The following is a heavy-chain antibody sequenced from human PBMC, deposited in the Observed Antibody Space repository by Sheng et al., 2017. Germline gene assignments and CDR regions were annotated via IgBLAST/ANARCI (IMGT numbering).Heavy chain of an antibody. D-gene: IGHD6-19*01. J-gene: IGHJ4*02. CDR3: ARTPEDYSSGWHFDY. CDR1: GGSISSYY. Sequence: QVQLQESGPGLVKPSETLSLTCTVSGGSISSYYWSWIRQPPGKGLEWIGYIYYSGSTNYNPSLKSRVTISVDTSKNQFSLKLSSVTAADTAVYYCARTPEDYSSGWHFDYWGQGTLVTVSS. V-gene: IGHV4-59*01. CDR2: IYYSGST.